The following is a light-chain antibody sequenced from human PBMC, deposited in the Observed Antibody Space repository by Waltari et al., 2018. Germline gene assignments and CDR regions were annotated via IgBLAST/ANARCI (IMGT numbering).Light chain of an antibody. Sequence: QSALTQPASVSGSPGQSITISCTGTSSDVGGYNLAPWYQQHPGKAPKLMIYEVSKRPSGVSNRFSGSKSGNTASLTISGLQAEDEADYYCCSYAGSSTFKVFGGGTKLTVL. CDR2: EVS. J-gene: IGLJ3*02. V-gene: IGLV2-23*02. CDR3: CSYAGSSTFKV. CDR1: SSDVGGYNL.